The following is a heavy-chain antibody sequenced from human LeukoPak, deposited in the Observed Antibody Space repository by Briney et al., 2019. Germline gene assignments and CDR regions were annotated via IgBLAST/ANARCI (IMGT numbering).Heavy chain of an antibody. V-gene: IGHV3-23*01. CDR3: AKEIRPNDC. CDR2: ISIVGDTT. J-gene: IGHJ4*02. Sequence: KSGGSLRLSCAASGFTFSSHGMCWVRQAPGRGLEWVSSISIVGDTTYSDSVKGRFTISRDNSKNTLYLQLDSLRAEDTAIYYCAKEIRPNDCWGQGTLVTVSS. D-gene: IGHD4-17*01. CDR1: GFTFSSHG.